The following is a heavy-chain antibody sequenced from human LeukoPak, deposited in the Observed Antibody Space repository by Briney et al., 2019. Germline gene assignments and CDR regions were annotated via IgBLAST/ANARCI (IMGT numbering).Heavy chain of an antibody. CDR1: GFTFSDYW. V-gene: IGHV3-74*01. CDR2: INSDGSST. Sequence: GGSLRLSCAASGFTFSDYWMHWVRQGPGKGLMWVSRINSDGSSTTYADSMKGRFTISRDNSKNTLYLQMNSLRAEDTAVYYCAKQHVEGSSSWYFGRTKGWLDPWGQGTLVTVSS. D-gene: IGHD6-13*01. CDR3: AKQHVEGSSSWYFGRTKGWLDP. J-gene: IGHJ5*02.